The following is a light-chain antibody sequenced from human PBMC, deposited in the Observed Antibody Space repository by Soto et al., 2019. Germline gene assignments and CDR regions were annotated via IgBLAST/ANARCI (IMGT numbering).Light chain of an antibody. CDR2: DVD. CDR1: NNDVGGFNF. J-gene: IGLJ2*01. V-gene: IGLV2-14*01. CDR3: SSYTDRNTVI. Sequence: QSVLTQPASVSGSPGQSITISCTGANNDVGGFNFVSWYQQRPGKVPKLLIYDVDDRPSGVSNRFSGSRSANTASLTISGLQAEDEADYYCSSYTDRNTVIFGGGTKLTVL.